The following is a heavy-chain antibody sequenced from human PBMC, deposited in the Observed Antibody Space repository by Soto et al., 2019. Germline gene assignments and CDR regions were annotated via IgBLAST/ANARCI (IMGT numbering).Heavy chain of an antibody. CDR3: ARASQQWLVLFAFDI. V-gene: IGHV3-66*01. CDR2: ICSGGST. CDR1: GFTVSSNY. J-gene: IGHJ3*02. Sequence: QPGGSLRLSCAASGFTVSSNYMSWVRQAPGKGLEWVSVICSGGSTYYADSVKGRFTISRDNSKNTLYLQMNSLRAEDTAVYYCARASQQWLVLFAFDIWGQGTMVTVS. D-gene: IGHD6-19*01.